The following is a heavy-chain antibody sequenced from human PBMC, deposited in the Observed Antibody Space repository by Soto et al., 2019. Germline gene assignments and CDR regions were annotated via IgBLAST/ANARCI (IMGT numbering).Heavy chain of an antibody. CDR1: GYTLTELS. D-gene: IGHD1-1*01. CDR3: ATPAYGTGFFYYGMDV. CDR2: FDPEDGET. V-gene: IGHV1-24*01. Sequence: ASVKVSCKVSGYTLTELSMHWVRQAPGKGLEWMGGFDPEDGETIYAQKFQGRVTMTEDTSTDTAYMELSSLRSEDTAVYYCATPAYGTGFFYYGMDVWGQGTTVTVSS. J-gene: IGHJ6*02.